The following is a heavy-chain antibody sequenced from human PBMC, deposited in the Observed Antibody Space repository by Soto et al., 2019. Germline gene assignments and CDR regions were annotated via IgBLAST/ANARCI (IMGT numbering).Heavy chain of an antibody. CDR2: IYWDDDK. CDR1: GFSLSTSGVG. CDR3: ARRSYGMDV. Sequence: QITLKESGPTLVKPTQTLTLTCTFSGFSLSTSGVGVGWIRQPPGKALEWLALIYWDDDKRYSPSLKSRLTTTKDTPKDQVVLTMTNMDPVDTATYYCARRSYGMDVWGQGTTVIVSS. V-gene: IGHV2-5*02. J-gene: IGHJ6*02.